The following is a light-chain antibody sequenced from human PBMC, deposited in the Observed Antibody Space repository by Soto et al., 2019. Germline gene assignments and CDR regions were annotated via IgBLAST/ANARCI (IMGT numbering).Light chain of an antibody. J-gene: IGLJ1*01. Sequence: QSALTQPPSASGSPGQSVTISCTGTSSDVGAYNYVSWYQQHPGKAPKLMIYEVSKRPSGVPDRFSGSKSGNTASLTVSGVQAEDEADYYCSSYGGSRVFGTGTKV. V-gene: IGLV2-8*01. CDR1: SSDVGAYNY. CDR2: EVS. CDR3: SSYGGSRV.